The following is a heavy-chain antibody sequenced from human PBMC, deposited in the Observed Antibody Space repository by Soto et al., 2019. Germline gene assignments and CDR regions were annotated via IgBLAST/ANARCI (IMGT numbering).Heavy chain of an antibody. J-gene: IGHJ6*02. Sequence: PGESLKISCKGLGNSFNNWIGWVRQMPGKGLEWEGIIDPGDSDTRYSPSFQGQVTISADKSISTAYLQWSSLKASDTAMYYCARWGVTTSYYYYGMDVWGQGTTVTVSS. CDR1: GNSFNNW. V-gene: IGHV5-51*01. CDR2: IDPGDSDT. CDR3: ARWGVTTSYYYYGMDV. D-gene: IGHD4-17*01.